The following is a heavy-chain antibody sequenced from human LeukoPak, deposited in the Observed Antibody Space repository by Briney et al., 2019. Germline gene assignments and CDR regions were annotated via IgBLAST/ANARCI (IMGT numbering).Heavy chain of an antibody. CDR1: GFTLSSYE. CDR3: ARASWSGYFFDY. D-gene: IGHD3-3*01. V-gene: IGHV3-48*03. Sequence: GGSLRLSCAASGFTLSSYEMNWDRQAPGKGLEWVSKISSGGSTIYYADSVKGRLTISRDNAKNSLYLQMNSLRAEDTAVYYCARASWSGYFFDYWGQGTLVAVSS. CDR2: ISSGGSTI. J-gene: IGHJ4*02.